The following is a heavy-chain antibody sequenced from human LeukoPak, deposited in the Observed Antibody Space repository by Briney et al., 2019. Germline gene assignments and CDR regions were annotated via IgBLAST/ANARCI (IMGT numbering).Heavy chain of an antibody. CDR2: ISGSGGST. D-gene: IGHD2-2*01. J-gene: IGHJ5*02. CDR3: AKDWYCSSTSCPNWFDP. Sequence: PGGSLRLSCAASGFTFSSCAMSWVRQAPGMGLEWVSAISGSGGSTYYADSVKGRFTISRDNSKNTLYLQMNSLRAEDTAVYYCAKDWYCSSTSCPNWFDPWGQGTLVTVSS. V-gene: IGHV3-23*01. CDR1: GFTFSSCA.